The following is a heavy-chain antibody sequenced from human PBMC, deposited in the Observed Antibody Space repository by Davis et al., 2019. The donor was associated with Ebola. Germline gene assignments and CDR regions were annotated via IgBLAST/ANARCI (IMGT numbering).Heavy chain of an antibody. CDR3: AKDVGTAWVGWYFDL. CDR1: GFTFSSYG. J-gene: IGHJ2*01. CDR2: ISSDGYNT. D-gene: IGHD1-26*01. V-gene: IGHV3-30*18. Sequence: GESLKISCAASGFTFSSYGMHWVRQAPGKGLEWVAVISSDGYNTYYADSVKGRFSLYRDTSKTTLYLQMNSLRPEDTAVYYCAKDVGTAWVGWYFDLWGRGTLVTVSS.